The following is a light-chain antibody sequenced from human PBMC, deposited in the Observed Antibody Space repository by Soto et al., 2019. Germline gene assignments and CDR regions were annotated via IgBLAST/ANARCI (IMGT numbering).Light chain of an antibody. Sequence: IGLTKTPAPLSLSPGEIATLSCSASQKISSRYLAWYQQKPGQAPRLLIYDASNRASGIPARFSGSGSGTDFTLTISSLEPEDFAVYYCQQRSNWPPITFGQGRRLEIK. CDR2: DAS. V-gene: IGKV3-11*01. CDR1: QKISSRY. CDR3: QQRSNWPPIT. J-gene: IGKJ5*01.